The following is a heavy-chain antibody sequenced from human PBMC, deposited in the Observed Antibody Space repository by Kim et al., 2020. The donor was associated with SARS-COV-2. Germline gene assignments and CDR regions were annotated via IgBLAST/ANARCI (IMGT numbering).Heavy chain of an antibody. CDR2: ISYDGSNE. CDR3: ATENWGTYYY. V-gene: IGHV3-30*03. CDR1: GFTFNNYG. J-gene: IGHJ4*02. D-gene: IGHD7-27*01. Sequence: GGSLRLSCAASGFTFNNYGMHWVRQTPAKGLEWVAVISYDGSNEYYADSVKGRFTISRDNSKNTLYLQMNSLEAEDTALYYCATENWGTYYYWGQGTLVAVSS.